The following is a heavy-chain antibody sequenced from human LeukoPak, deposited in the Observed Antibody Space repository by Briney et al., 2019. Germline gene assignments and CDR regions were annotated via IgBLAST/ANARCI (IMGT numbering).Heavy chain of an antibody. CDR2: IYYSGST. Sequence: SETLSLTCTVSGGSISSYYWSWIRQPPGKGLEWIGYIYYSGSTNYNPSLKSRVTISVDTSKNQFSLKLSSVTAADTAVYYCARDRGLYYYDTSWFDPWGQGTLVTVSS. D-gene: IGHD3-22*01. CDR1: GGSISSYY. CDR3: ARDRGLYYYDTSWFDP. J-gene: IGHJ5*02. V-gene: IGHV4-59*01.